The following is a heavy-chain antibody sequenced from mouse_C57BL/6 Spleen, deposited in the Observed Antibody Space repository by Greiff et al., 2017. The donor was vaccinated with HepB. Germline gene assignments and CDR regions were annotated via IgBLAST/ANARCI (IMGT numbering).Heavy chain of an antibody. Sequence: EVKLMESGGGLVKPGGSLKLSCAASGFTFSDYGMHWVRQAPEKGLEWVAYISSGSSTIYYADTVKGRFTISRDNAKNTLFLQMTSLRSEDTAMYYCARDLQAWFAYWGQGTLVTVSA. CDR1: GFTFSDYG. CDR3: ARDLQAWFAY. J-gene: IGHJ3*01. CDR2: ISSGSSTI. V-gene: IGHV5-17*01.